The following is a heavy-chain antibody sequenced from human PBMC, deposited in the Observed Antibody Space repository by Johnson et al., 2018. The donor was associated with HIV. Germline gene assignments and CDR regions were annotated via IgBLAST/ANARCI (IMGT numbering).Heavy chain of an antibody. Sequence: EVQLVESGGGLVQPGGSLRLSCVSSGFDFSSYWMNWVRQAPGKGLEWVANIKEDGSEKYYVDSVKGRFTISRDNAKNSLYLQMNSLRAEDTAVYYCARDQGLIVTDAFDIWGQGTMVAVSS. CDR3: ARDQGLIVTDAFDI. CDR1: GFDFSSYW. V-gene: IGHV3-7*01. J-gene: IGHJ3*02. D-gene: IGHD1-26*01. CDR2: IKEDGSEK.